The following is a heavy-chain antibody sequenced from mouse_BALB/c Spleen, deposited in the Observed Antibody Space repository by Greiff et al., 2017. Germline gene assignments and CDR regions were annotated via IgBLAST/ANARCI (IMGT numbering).Heavy chain of an antibody. Sequence: DVQLVESGAELVKPGASVTLSCTASGFNIKDTYMHWVQQRPEQGLEWIGRIDPANGNTKYDPKFQGLATITADTSSNTAYLQLSSLTSEDTAVYYCARSGYPYYFDDWGEGTTLTVSS. CDR3: ARSGYPYYFDD. J-gene: IGHJ2*01. CDR2: IDPANGNT. D-gene: IGHD2-2*01. CDR1: GFNIKDTY. V-gene: IGHV14-3*02.